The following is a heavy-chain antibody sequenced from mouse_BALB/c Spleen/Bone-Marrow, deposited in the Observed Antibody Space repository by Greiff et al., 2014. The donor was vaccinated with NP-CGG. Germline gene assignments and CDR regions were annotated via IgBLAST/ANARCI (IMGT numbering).Heavy chain of an antibody. J-gene: IGHJ4*01. CDR2: ISPSNGRS. V-gene: IGHV1S81*02. Sequence: VNLVESRAELVKPGASVKLSCKASGYSFTSYWTHWVKQRPGRGLEWIGEISPSNGRSNYNEKFKSKATLTVDKSSSTAYMQLSGLTSEDSAVYYCTRSELRRGGYALDYWGLGTSVTVSS. CDR3: TRSELRRGGYALDY. D-gene: IGHD2-12*01. CDR1: GYSFTSYW.